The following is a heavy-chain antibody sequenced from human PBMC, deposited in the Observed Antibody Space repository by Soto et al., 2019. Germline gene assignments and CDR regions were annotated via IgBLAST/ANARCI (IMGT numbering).Heavy chain of an antibody. V-gene: IGHV4-34*01. J-gene: IGHJ6*02. CDR2: INHSGST. CDR1: GGSFSGYY. D-gene: IGHD6-13*01. CDR3: ARGSAAAEWYYYYYGMDV. Sequence: SETLSLTCAVYGGSFSGYYWCWIRQPPGKGLEWIGEINHSGSTNYNPSLKSRVTISVDTSKNQFSLKLSSVTAADTAVYYCARGSAAAEWYYYYYGMDVWGQGTTVT.